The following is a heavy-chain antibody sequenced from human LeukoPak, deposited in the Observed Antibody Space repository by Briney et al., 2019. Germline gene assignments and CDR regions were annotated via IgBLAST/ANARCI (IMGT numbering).Heavy chain of an antibody. CDR3: ARLHHQASLYYFDY. V-gene: IGHV4-59*01. Sequence: SETLSLTCTVSGGSNSSYYWSWIRQPPGKGLEWIGYIYYSGSTNYNPSLKSRVTISVDTSKNQFSLKLSSVTAADTAVYYCARLHHQASLYYFDYWGQGTLVTVSS. J-gene: IGHJ4*02. CDR2: IYYSGST. CDR1: GGSNSSYY. D-gene: IGHD3-16*02.